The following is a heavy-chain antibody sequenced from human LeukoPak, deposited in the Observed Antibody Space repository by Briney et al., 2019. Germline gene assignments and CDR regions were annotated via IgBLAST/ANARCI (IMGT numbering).Heavy chain of an antibody. V-gene: IGHV3-7*01. CDR3: ARDQGSMIVVRSTNGYYDL. CDR1: GFTFSNYR. Sequence: GGSLRLSCAASGFTFSNYRMRWVRQAPGKGLEWLATITQNGSERFYVDSVKGRFTISRDNGKNSLYLQINSLRADDTAVYYCARDQGSMIVVRSTNGYYDLWGRGTLVTVS. D-gene: IGHD3-22*01. CDR2: ITQNGSER. J-gene: IGHJ2*01.